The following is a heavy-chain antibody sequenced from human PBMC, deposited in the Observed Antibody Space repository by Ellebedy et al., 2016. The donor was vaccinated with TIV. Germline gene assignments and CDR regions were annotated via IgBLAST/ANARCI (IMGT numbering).Heavy chain of an antibody. V-gene: IGHV3-23*01. CDR3: AKAPAWFGEFLSYV. J-gene: IGHJ6*02. CDR1: GFTFSSYA. Sequence: GGSLRLXCAASGFTFSSYAMSWVRQAPGKGLEWVSAISGSGGSTYYADSVKGRFTISRDNSKNTLYLQMNSLRAEDTAVYYCAKAPAWFGEFLSYVWGQGTTVTVSS. D-gene: IGHD3-10*01. CDR2: ISGSGGST.